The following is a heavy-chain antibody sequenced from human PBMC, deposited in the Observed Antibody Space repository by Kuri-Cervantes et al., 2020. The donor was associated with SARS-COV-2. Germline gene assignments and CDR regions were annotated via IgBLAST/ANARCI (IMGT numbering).Heavy chain of an antibody. J-gene: IGHJ5*02. V-gene: IGHV3-30-3*01. CDR3: ARERSYYDFWSGYSDNWFDP. Sequence: GESLKISCAASGFTFSSYAMHWVRQAPGKGLEWVAVISYDGSNKYYADSVKGRFTISRDNSKNTLYLQMNSLRAEDTAVYYCARERSYYDFWSGYSDNWFDPWGQGTLVTDSS. CDR2: ISYDGSNK. CDR1: GFTFSSYA. D-gene: IGHD3-3*01.